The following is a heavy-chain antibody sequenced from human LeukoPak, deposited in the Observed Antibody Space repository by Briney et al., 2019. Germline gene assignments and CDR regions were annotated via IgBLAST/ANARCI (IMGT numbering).Heavy chain of an antibody. J-gene: IGHJ4*02. CDR1: GFTFSNAW. D-gene: IGHD5-18*01. V-gene: IGHV4-34*08. CDR3: GGGYSYGPFDY. CDR2: INHSGST. Sequence: GSLRLSCAASGFTFSNAWMSWVRQPPGKGLEWIGEINHSGSTNYNPSLKSRVTISVDTSKNQFSLKLSSVTAADTAVYYCGGGYSYGPFDYWGQGTLVTVSS.